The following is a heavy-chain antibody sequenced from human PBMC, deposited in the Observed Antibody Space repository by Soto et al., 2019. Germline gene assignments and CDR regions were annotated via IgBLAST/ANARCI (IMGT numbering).Heavy chain of an antibody. D-gene: IGHD6-13*01. V-gene: IGHV4-59*01. CDR1: GGSIRSYY. CDR3: TRVRYSSSWLLDY. CDR2: IYYSGST. Sequence: PSETLSLTCTVSGGSIRSYYWSWIRQPPGKGLEWIGYIYYSGSTNYNPSLKSRVTISVDTSKNQFSLKLSFVTIADTAFYYCTRVRYSSSWLLDYWGQGTLVTVSS. J-gene: IGHJ4*02.